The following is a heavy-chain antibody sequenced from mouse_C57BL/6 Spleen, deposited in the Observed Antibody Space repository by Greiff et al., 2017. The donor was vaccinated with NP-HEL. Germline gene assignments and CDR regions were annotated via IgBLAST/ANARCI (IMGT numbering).Heavy chain of an antibody. J-gene: IGHJ4*01. V-gene: IGHV1-54*01. D-gene: IGHD1-1*01. Sequence: VQLQQSGAELVRPGTSVKVSCKASGYAFTNYLIEWVKQRPGQGLEWIGVINPGSGGTNYNEKFKGKATLTADKSSSTAYMQLSSLTSEDSAVYFCARSESGSSSYYYAMDYWGQGTSVTVSS. CDR1: GYAFTNYL. CDR3: ARSESGSSSYYYAMDY. CDR2: INPGSGGT.